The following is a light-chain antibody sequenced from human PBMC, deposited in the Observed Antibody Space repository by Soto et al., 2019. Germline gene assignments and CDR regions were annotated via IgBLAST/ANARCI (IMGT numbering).Light chain of an antibody. Sequence: EIVLTQSPATLSLSPGESATLSCRASQSVSSYLAWYQQKPGPAPRLLISDASNMATGIPARFSGSGSGTDFTLTSSILDHEDVAVYYCQHRSTWPGTFGQGTRLEIK. V-gene: IGKV3-11*01. J-gene: IGKJ5*01. CDR3: QHRSTWPGT. CDR2: DAS. CDR1: QSVSSY.